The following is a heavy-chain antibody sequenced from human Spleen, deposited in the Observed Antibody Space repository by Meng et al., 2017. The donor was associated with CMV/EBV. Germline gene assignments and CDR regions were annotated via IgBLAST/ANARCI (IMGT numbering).Heavy chain of an antibody. CDR1: DSVTRNSAA. CDR3: ARGDGITGTYYFDY. D-gene: IGHD1-7*01. J-gene: IGHJ4*02. CDR2: TYYRNKWYN. V-gene: IGHV6-1*01. Sequence: DSVTRNSAAWNRSKQSQTRGLEWMGRTYYRNKWYNDNAVSVKSRITINPDTSKNQFSLQLNSVTPEDTAVYYCARGDGITGTYYFDYWGQGTLVTVSS.